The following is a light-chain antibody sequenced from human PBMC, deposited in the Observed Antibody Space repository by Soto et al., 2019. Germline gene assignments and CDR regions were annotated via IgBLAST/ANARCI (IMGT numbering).Light chain of an antibody. CDR1: QSVSSY. J-gene: IGKJ1*01. CDR3: QQYNIWPPWT. V-gene: IGKV3D-15*01. Sequence: EIVLTQSPGTLSLSPGERATLSCRASQSVSSYLAWYQQKPGQAPRLLIYDASNRATGIPARFSGSGSGTEFTLTISSLQSEDFAVYYCQQYNIWPPWTFGQGTKVDIK. CDR2: DAS.